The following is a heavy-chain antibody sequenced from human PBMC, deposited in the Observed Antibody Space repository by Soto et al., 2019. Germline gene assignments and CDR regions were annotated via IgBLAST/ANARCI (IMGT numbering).Heavy chain of an antibody. CDR3: AKLGTYYYGSGSYRGEDY. V-gene: IGHV3-23*01. CDR1: GFTFSSYA. J-gene: IGHJ4*02. D-gene: IGHD3-10*01. Sequence: GGSLRLSCAASGFTFSSYAMSWVRQAPGKGLEWVSAISGSGGSTYYADSVKGRFTISRDNSKNTLYLQMNSLRAEDTAVYYCAKLGTYYYGSGSYRGEDYWGQGTLVTVSS. CDR2: ISGSGGST.